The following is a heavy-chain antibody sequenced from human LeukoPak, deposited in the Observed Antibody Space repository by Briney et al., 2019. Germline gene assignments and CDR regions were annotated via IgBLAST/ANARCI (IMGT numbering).Heavy chain of an antibody. V-gene: IGHV3-30*03. D-gene: IGHD6-13*01. Sequence: GGSLRLSCAASGFSFSDAWMSWVRQAPGKGLEWVAVISYDGSNKYYADSVKGRFTISRDNAKNSLYLQMNSLRAEDTAVYYCAREGYSSMTFDYWGQGTLVTVSS. CDR3: AREGYSSMTFDY. CDR2: ISYDGSNK. J-gene: IGHJ4*02. CDR1: GFSFSDAW.